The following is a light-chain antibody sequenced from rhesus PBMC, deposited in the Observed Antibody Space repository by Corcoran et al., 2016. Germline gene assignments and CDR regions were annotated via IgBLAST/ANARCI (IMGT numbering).Light chain of an antibody. J-gene: IGKJ1*01. V-gene: IGKV1-22*01. Sequence: DIQMTQSPSSLSAVVGDTVTITCQASQGISSWLAWYQQKPGKAPKLLIYKASILQSGVPSRFSGTGSGTDFTLTISSLQPEDFSTYYCLQYSSSPWTFGHGTKVEIK. CDR3: LQYSSSPWT. CDR1: QGISSW. CDR2: KAS.